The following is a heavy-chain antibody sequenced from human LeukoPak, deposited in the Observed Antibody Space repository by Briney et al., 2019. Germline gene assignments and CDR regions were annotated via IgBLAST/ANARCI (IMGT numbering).Heavy chain of an antibody. J-gene: IGHJ4*02. CDR1: GYTFTSYY. Sequence: GASVKVSCTASGYTFTSYYMHWVRQAPGQGLEWMGIINPSGGSTSYAQKFQGRVTMTRDTSTSTVYMELSSLRSEDTAVYYCARMENYYDNSGYYPPDYWGQGTLVTVSS. CDR2: INPSGGST. D-gene: IGHD3-22*01. V-gene: IGHV1-46*01. CDR3: ARMENYYDNSGYYPPDY.